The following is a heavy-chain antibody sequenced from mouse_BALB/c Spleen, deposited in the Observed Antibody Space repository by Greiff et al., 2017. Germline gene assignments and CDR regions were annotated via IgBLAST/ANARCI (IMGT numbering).Heavy chain of an antibody. D-gene: IGHD2-1*01. Sequence: EVQRVESGGGLVQPGGSLKLSCAASGFTFSSYGMSWVRQTPDKRLELVATINSNGGSTYYPDSVKGRFTISRDNAKNTLYLQMSSLKSEDTAMYYCARYGNLPLFAYWGQGTLVTVSA. CDR2: INSNGGST. CDR1: GFTFSSYG. CDR3: ARYGNLPLFAY. J-gene: IGHJ3*01. V-gene: IGHV5-6-3*01.